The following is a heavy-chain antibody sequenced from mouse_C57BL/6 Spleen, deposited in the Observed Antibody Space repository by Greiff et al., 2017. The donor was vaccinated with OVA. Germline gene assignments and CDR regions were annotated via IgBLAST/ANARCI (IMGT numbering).Heavy chain of an antibody. CDR3: ASPYYSNYDAWFAY. Sequence: EVKLMESGGDLVKPGGSLKLSCAASGFTFSSYGMSWVRQTPDKRLEWVATISSGGSYTYYPDSVKGRFTISRDNAKNTLYLQMSSLKSEDTAMYYCASPYYSNYDAWFAYWGQGTLVTVSA. D-gene: IGHD2-5*01. V-gene: IGHV5-6*01. J-gene: IGHJ3*01. CDR1: GFTFSSYG. CDR2: ISSGGSYT.